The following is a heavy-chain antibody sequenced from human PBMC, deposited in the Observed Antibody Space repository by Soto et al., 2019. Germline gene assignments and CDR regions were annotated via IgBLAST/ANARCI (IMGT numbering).Heavy chain of an antibody. D-gene: IGHD5-18*01. J-gene: IGHJ4*02. V-gene: IGHV5-51*01. CDR1: GYSFTSYW. CDR3: ASMGPEVRLWLTY. CDR2: IYPGDSDT. Sequence: EVQLVQSGAEVKKPGESLKISCKGSGYSFTSYWIGWVRQMPGKGLEWMGIIYPGDSDTRYSPSFQGQVTISAEKSITPAYLQWSSLKASDTAMYYCASMGPEVRLWLTYWGQGTLFTVSS.